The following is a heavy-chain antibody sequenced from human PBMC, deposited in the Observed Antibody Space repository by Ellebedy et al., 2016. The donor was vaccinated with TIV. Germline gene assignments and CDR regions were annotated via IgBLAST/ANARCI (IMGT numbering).Heavy chain of an antibody. CDR1: SGSVSSGRYY. Sequence: GSLRLXXTVSSGSVSSGRYYWSWIRQPPGKGLEYIGYIYYSGSTNYNPSLKSRVTISVDTSKNQFSLKLSSVTAADTAVYYCARSGSGSGLYWGQGTLVTVS. V-gene: IGHV4-61*01. CDR3: ARSGSGSGLY. J-gene: IGHJ4*02. D-gene: IGHD1-26*01. CDR2: IYYSGST.